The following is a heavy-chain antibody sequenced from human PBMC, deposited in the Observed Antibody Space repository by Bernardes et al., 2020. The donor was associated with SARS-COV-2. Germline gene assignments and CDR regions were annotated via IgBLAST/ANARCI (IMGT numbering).Heavy chain of an antibody. J-gene: IGHJ6*02. CDR1: GFTFSSYS. CDR2: ISSSSSYI. V-gene: IGHV3-21*01. CDR3: AILNYRYSSSWSDGPFYGMDV. D-gene: IGHD6-13*01. Sequence: GGSLRLSCAASGFTFSSYSMNWVRQAPGKGLEWVSSISSSSSYIYYADSVKGRFTISRDNAKNSLYLQMNSLRAEDTAVYYCAILNYRYSSSWSDGPFYGMDVWGQGTTVTVSS.